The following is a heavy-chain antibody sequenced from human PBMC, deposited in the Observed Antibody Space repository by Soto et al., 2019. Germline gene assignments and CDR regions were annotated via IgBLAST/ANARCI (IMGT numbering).Heavy chain of an antibody. Sequence: PSETLSLTCTVSGGSISSGDYYWSWIRQPPGKGLEWIGYIYYSGSTYYNPSLKSRVTISVDTSKNQFSLKLSSVTAADTAVYYCAREPLQYMVPGVMPTRLGYFDYWGQGTLVTVSS. CDR2: IYYSGST. J-gene: IGHJ4*02. CDR1: GGSISSGDYY. D-gene: IGHD3-10*01. V-gene: IGHV4-30-4*01. CDR3: AREPLQYMVPGVMPTRLGYFDY.